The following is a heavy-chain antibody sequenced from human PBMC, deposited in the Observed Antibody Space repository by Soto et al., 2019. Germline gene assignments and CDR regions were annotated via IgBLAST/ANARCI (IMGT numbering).Heavy chain of an antibody. CDR3: ARDLSDGSYYGY. CDR1: GYTFTSHG. D-gene: IGHD1-26*01. CDR2: ISTYNDDT. V-gene: IGHV1-18*01. Sequence: QVQLVQSGAEVKKPGASVKVSCKASGYTFTSHGISWVRQAPGQGLEWMGWISTYNDDTNYAPQLQGRVIMTTDTSTSTAYMEVRSLRSDDTALYYCARDLSDGSYYGYWGQGTLVTVYS. J-gene: IGHJ4*02.